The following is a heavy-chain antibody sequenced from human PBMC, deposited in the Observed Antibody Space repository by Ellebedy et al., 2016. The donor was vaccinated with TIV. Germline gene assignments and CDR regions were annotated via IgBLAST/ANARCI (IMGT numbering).Heavy chain of an antibody. J-gene: IGHJ4*02. V-gene: IGHV3-7*01. CDR2: IKPDGSEK. CDR3: VGWGGDCY. CDR1: GFTFSSYI. D-gene: IGHD2-21*02. Sequence: GESLKISXAASGFTFSSYIMNWVRQAPGKGLEWVAHIKPDGSEKYYVDSVKGRFTISRDNTKNSLFLQMNSLRVEDTAVYYCVGWGGDCYWGQGTLVTVSS.